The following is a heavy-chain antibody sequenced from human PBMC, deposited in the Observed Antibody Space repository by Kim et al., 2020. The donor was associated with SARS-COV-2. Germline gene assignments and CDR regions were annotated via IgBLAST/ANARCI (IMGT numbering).Heavy chain of an antibody. CDR2: ISPNGTLK. V-gene: IGHV3-21*01. Sequence: GGALRLSCGGSAFNFRTYVINWVRQAPGKRLEWVSSISPNGTLKYYGDSVRGRFTISRDNAKTSLYLQMDDLRVEDTAIYYCARDGDWSEPYYYYSTDVWGQGTGGTVS. D-gene: IGHD3-9*01. CDR3: ARDGDWSEPYYYYSTDV. J-gene: IGHJ6*03. CDR1: AFNFRTYV.